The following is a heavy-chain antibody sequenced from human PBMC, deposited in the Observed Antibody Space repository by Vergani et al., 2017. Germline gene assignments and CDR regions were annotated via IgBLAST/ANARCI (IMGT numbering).Heavy chain of an antibody. V-gene: IGHV3-23*01. CDR2: LTGGGGST. D-gene: IGHD1-26*01. CDR1: GFTFSTYA. CDR3: VKDAGSYVNFFDS. Sequence: EVQLLESGGSLKQPGGSVRLSCAASGFTFSTYAMHWVRQAPGKGLEWVSALTGGGGSTYYADSFKGRFIISRDNSRDTLYLQMNSLRPEDTATYYCVKDAGSYVNFFDSCGQGTLVTLSS. J-gene: IGHJ4*02.